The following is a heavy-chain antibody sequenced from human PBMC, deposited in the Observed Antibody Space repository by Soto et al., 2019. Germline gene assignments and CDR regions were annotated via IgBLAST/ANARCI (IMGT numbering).Heavy chain of an antibody. CDR1: GGSISSYY. CDR2: IYYSGST. CDR3: ARAISGYADFDY. J-gene: IGHJ4*02. V-gene: IGHV4-59*01. Sequence: PSETLSLTCTVSGGSISSYYWSWIRQPPGKGLEWIGYIYYSGSTNYNPSLKSRVTISVDTSKNQFSLKLSSVTAADTAVYYCARAISGYADFDYWGQGTLVTVSS. D-gene: IGHD5-12*01.